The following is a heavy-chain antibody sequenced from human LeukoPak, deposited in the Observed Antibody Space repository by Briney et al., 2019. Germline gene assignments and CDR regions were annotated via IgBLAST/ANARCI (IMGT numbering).Heavy chain of an antibody. Sequence: GGSLRLSCAASGFTFSNYWMHWVRQAPGKGLMWVSRINSDGSNTYYADSVKGRFIISRDNAKNTLYLQMNSLRAEDTAVYYCARDPYYTSGSYWGQGTLVTVSS. CDR2: INSDGSNT. CDR1: GFTFSNYW. J-gene: IGHJ4*02. V-gene: IGHV3-74*01. CDR3: ARDPYYTSGSY. D-gene: IGHD3-10*01.